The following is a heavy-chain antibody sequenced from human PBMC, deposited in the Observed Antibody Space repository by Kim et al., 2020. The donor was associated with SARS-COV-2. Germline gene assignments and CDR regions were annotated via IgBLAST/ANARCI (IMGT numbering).Heavy chain of an antibody. CDR2: MNPNSGNT. Sequence: ASVKVSCKASGYTFTSYDINWVRQATGQGLEWMGWMNPNSGNTGYAQKFQGRVTMTRNTSISTAYMELSSLRSEDTAVYYCARSGILRPELYGMDVWGQGTTVTVSS. CDR1: GYTFTSYD. D-gene: IGHD1-7*01. J-gene: IGHJ6*02. CDR3: ARSGILRPELYGMDV. V-gene: IGHV1-8*02.